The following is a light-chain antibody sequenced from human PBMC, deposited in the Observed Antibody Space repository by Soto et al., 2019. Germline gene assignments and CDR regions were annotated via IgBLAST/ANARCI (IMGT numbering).Light chain of an antibody. J-gene: IGKJ4*01. Sequence: DIQLTQSPSFLSASIGDRVTITCRASQDFSSYLAWYQQKPEKAPNLLIYVASTLQSGVPSRFSGSGSGTEFTLTISSVQPEDFATYYCQQLNSFPLTFGGGTKVASK. CDR3: QQLNSFPLT. V-gene: IGKV1-9*01. CDR2: VAS. CDR1: QDFSSY.